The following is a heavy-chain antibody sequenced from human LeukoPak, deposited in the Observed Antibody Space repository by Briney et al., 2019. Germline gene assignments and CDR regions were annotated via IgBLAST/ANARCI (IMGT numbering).Heavy chain of an antibody. Sequence: PSETLSLTCTVSGGSISSYYWSWIRQPPGKGLEWIGYIYYSGRTNYNPSLKSRVTISVDTSKNQFSLKLSSVTAADTAVYYCARGLYGSGSYSNRPLDYWGQGTLVTVSS. D-gene: IGHD3-10*01. V-gene: IGHV4-59*01. CDR2: IYYSGRT. J-gene: IGHJ4*02. CDR1: GGSISSYY. CDR3: ARGLYGSGSYSNRPLDY.